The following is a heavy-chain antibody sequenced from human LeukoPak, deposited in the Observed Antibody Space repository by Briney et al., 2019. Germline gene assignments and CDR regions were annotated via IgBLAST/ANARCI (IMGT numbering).Heavy chain of an antibody. CDR3: ARDRSSSRKYSSFDF. CDR2: LKEDGSER. J-gene: IGHJ4*02. D-gene: IGHD6-13*01. V-gene: IGHV3-7*04. Sequence: GGSLRLSCAASGFTFSSYWMSWVRQAPGKGLEWVANLKEDGSERYYVDSVKGRFTISRDNAKDSLYVQLNSLRAEDTAVYFCARDRSSSRKYSSFDFWGQGTLVTVSS. CDR1: GFTFSSYW.